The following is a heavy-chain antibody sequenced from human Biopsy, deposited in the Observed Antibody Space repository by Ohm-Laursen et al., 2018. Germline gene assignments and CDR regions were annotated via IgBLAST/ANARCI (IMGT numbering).Heavy chain of an antibody. CDR2: INHSGST. D-gene: IGHD6-19*01. Sequence: PSDTLSLTCAVYGGSFSGYYWSWIRQPPGKGLEWIGEINHSGSTNYNPSLKSRVTISVDTSKNQFSLKLSSVTAADTAVHYCARGRLRAVARFDYWGQGTLVTVSS. CDR3: ARGRLRAVARFDY. V-gene: IGHV4-34*01. J-gene: IGHJ4*02. CDR1: GGSFSGYY.